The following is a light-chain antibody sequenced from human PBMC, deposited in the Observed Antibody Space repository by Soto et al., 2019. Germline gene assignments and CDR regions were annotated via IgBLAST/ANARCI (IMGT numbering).Light chain of an antibody. Sequence: DIVMTQSPDSLAVSLGERATINCKSSQSVLYNSNNKNYLAWYQQKPGQPPKLLIYWASTRESGVPARFTGSGSGTDFTLTITGLQAEDVAVAHCQEYYSTPRTFGQGTKVDIK. J-gene: IGKJ1*01. V-gene: IGKV4-1*01. CDR2: WAS. CDR1: QSVLYNSNNKNY. CDR3: QEYYSTPRT.